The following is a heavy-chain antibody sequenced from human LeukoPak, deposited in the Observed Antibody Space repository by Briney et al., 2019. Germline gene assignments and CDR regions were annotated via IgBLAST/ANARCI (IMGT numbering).Heavy chain of an antibody. Sequence: ASVKVSCKASGGTFSSYAISWVRQAPGQGLEWVGGIIPIFGTANYAQKFQGRVTITTDESTSTAYMELSSLRSEDTAVYYCARVRLQYCSSTSCPLTGNYYYYMDVWGKGTTVTVSS. J-gene: IGHJ6*03. CDR2: IIPIFGTA. CDR1: GGTFSSYA. D-gene: IGHD2-2*01. CDR3: ARVRLQYCSSTSCPLTGNYYYYMDV. V-gene: IGHV1-69*05.